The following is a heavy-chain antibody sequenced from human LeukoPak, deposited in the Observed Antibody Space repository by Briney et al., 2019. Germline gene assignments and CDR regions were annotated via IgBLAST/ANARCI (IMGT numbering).Heavy chain of an antibody. J-gene: IGHJ6*02. V-gene: IGHV3-20*01. D-gene: IGHD2-21*02. CDR3: ARVGYCGGDCYSEYYYGMDV. CDR2: INWNGGST. Sequence: GGSLRLSCAASGSTFDDYGMSWVRQAPGKGLEWVSGINWNGGSTGYADSVKGRFTISRDNAKNSLYLQMNSLRAEDTALYHCARVGYCGGDCYSEYYYGMDVWGQGTTVTVSS. CDR1: GSTFDDYG.